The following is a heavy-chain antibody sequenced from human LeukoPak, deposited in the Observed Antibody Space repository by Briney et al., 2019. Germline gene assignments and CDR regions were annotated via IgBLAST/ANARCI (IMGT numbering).Heavy chain of an antibody. D-gene: IGHD2-2*01. CDR1: GYSFTSYW. CDR3: ARGGAVERYCSSTSCYWVDAFDI. J-gene: IGHJ3*02. Sequence: ESLKISCKGSGYSFTSYWISWVRQMPGKGLEWMGRTVPSDSHTNYSPSFQGHVTISADKSISTAYLQWSSLKASATAMYYCARGGAVERYCSSTSCYWVDAFDIWGQGTVVTVSS. V-gene: IGHV5-10-1*01. CDR2: TVPSDSHT.